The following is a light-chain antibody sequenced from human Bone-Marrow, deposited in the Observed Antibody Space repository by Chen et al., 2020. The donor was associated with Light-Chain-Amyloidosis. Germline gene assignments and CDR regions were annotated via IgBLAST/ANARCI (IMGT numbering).Light chain of an antibody. J-gene: IGLJ2*01. V-gene: IGLV3-25*03. Sequence: SYELTQPPSVSVSPGQTARITCSGNDLPTKYAHWYQQKPGQAPVLVIHRDTERPSGISERFSGSSAGTTATLTIGGVQAEDEADEHCQSADSSGTYEVIFGGGTKLTVL. CDR3: QSADSSGTYEVI. CDR1: DLPTKY. CDR2: RDT.